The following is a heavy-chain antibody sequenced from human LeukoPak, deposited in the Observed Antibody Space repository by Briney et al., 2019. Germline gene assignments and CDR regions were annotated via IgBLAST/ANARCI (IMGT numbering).Heavy chain of an antibody. CDR3: ARDGHSYGYLGWFDP. J-gene: IGHJ5*02. Sequence: SQTLSLTCTVSGGSISSHYWSWIRQPPGKGLEWIGYIYYSGSTNYNPSLKSRVTISVDTSKNQFSLKLSSVTAADTAVYYRARDGHSYGYLGWFDPWGQGTLVTVSS. D-gene: IGHD5-18*01. CDR2: IYYSGST. CDR1: GGSISSHY. V-gene: IGHV4-59*11.